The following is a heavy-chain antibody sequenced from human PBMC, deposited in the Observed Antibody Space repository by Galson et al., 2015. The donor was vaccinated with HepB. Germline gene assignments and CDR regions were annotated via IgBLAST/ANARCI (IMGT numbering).Heavy chain of an antibody. CDR3: ATSMVRGVYYYYYGMDV. CDR2: ISYDGSNK. CDR1: GFTFSSYA. V-gene: IGHV3-30*04. Sequence: SLRLSCAASGFTFSSYAMHWVRQAPGKGLEWVAVISYDGSNKYYADSVKGRFTISRDNSKNTLYLQMNSLRAEDTAVYYCATSMVRGVYYYYYGMDVWGQGTTVTVSS. D-gene: IGHD3-10*01. J-gene: IGHJ6*02.